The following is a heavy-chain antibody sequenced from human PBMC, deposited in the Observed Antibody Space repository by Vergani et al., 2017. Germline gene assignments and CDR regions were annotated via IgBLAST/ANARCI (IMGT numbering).Heavy chain of an antibody. V-gene: IGHV4-34*01. CDR2: INHSGST. CDR3: ARGIISSGWSPRYMDV. Sequence: QLQLQQWGAGLLKPSETLSLTCAVYGGSFSGYYWSWIRQPPGKGLEWIGEINHSGSTNYNPSLKSRVTISVDTSKNQFSLKLSSVTAADTAVYYCARGIISSGWSPRYMDVWGKGTTVTVSS. CDR1: GGSFSGYY. D-gene: IGHD6-19*01. J-gene: IGHJ6*03.